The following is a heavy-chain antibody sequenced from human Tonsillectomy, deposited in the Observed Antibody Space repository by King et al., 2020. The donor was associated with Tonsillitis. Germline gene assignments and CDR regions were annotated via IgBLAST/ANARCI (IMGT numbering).Heavy chain of an antibody. D-gene: IGHD3-10*01. CDR1: GYTFTSYY. J-gene: IGHJ6*03. CDR3: ATARTMVRGVIISSKYKDV. CDR2: INPSGDST. Sequence: VQLVESGAEVKKPGASVKVSCKASGYTFTSYYMHWVRQAPGQGLEWMGIINPSGDSTSYAQKFQGRVTITRDTSTSTVYMELSSLRSEDTAVYYCATARTMVRGVIISSKYKDVWGKGTTVTVSS. V-gene: IGHV1-46*01.